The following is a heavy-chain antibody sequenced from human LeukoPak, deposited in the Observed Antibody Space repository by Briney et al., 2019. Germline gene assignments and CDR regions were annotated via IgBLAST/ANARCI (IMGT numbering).Heavy chain of an antibody. CDR1: GGTFSSYA. V-gene: IGHV1-69*04. J-gene: IGHJ4*02. CDR3: ARAPLIAAAEGNFDY. CDR2: IIPILGIA. D-gene: IGHD6-13*01. Sequence: SVKVSCKASGGTFSSYAISWVRQAPGQGLEWMGRIIPILGIANYAQKFQGRVTITADKSTSTAYMELSSLRSEDTAVYYCARAPLIAAAEGNFDYWGQGTLVTVSS.